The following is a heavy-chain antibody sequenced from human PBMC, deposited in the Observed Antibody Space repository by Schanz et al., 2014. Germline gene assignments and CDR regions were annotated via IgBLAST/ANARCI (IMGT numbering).Heavy chain of an antibody. V-gene: IGHV3-7*01. D-gene: IGHD5-12*01. J-gene: IGHJ4*02. Sequence: EVQLVESGGGLVQPGGSLRLSCAASGFTFSSYWMSWVRQAPGKGLEWVANIKQDGSEKYYADSVQGRFTISRDNAKNSLYLQMNSLRAEDTAVYYCARDGYNAYDLKRGDYWGQGTQVAVSS. CDR2: IKQDGSEK. CDR1: GFTFSSYW. CDR3: ARDGYNAYDLKRGDY.